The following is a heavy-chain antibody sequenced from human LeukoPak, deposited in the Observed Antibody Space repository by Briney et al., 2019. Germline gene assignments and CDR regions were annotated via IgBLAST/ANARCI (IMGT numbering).Heavy chain of an antibody. D-gene: IGHD4-23*01. Sequence: SVKVSCKASGGSFSTYAISWVRQAPGQGLEWMGGIIPIFGAANYAQKFQGRVTITTDESTNTAYMELRSLRSEDTAVYYCAATSTMTTLVTGPYYFGYWGQGTLVTISS. V-gene: IGHV1-69*05. J-gene: IGHJ4*02. CDR3: AATSTMTTLVTGPYYFGY. CDR2: IIPIFGAA. CDR1: GGSFSTYA.